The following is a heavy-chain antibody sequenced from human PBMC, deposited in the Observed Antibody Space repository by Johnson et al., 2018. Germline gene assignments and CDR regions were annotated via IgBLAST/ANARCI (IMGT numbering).Heavy chain of an antibody. D-gene: IGHD5-24*01. J-gene: IGHJ3*02. Sequence: VQPVESGGGLVKHGGSXSLSCEASGFTFSSYSMNWVRQAPGKGLEWVSSISSRRSYIYYADSVNGRFPISRDNAKNPVNLQMTSRRDEATAVYYLAFTEMATISDAFDIWGQGTMVTVSS. CDR3: AFTEMATISDAFDI. CDR2: ISSRRSYI. V-gene: IGHV3-21*01. CDR1: GFTFSSYS.